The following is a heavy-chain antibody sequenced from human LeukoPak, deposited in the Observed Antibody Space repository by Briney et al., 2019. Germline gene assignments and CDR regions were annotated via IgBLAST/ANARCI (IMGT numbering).Heavy chain of an antibody. Sequence: GGSLRLSCAASGFTFSSSDMHWVRQATGKGLEWVSGIGTVGDTYYAGSVKGRFTISRENAKNSLYLQMNSLRAGDTAVDYCARGAHTGFHPWGLGTLVTVSS. CDR3: ARGAHTGFHP. D-gene: IGHD7-27*01. J-gene: IGHJ5*02. CDR2: IGTVGDT. CDR1: GFTFSSSD. V-gene: IGHV3-13*01.